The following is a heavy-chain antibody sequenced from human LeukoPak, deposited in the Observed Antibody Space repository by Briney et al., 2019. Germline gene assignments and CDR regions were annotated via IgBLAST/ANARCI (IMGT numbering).Heavy chain of an antibody. J-gene: IGHJ6*03. D-gene: IGHD6-6*01. CDR1: GGSISSYY. CDR3: SPSVSLVAAGPSYYYYYMDV. V-gene: IGHV4-4*07. CDR2: IYTSGST. Sequence: PSETLSLTCTVSGGSISSYYWSWLRQPAGKGLEWIGRIYTSGSTNYNPSLTSRVTMSVDTSKNQFSLTLSSVTAAATAVYSFSPSVSLVAAGPSYYYYYMDVWGKGTTVTVSS.